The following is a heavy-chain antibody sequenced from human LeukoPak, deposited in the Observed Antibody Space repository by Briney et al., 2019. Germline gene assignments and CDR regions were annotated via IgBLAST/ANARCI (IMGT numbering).Heavy chain of an antibody. V-gene: IGHV3-48*01. CDR2: ISSSSSTM. Sequence: GGSLRLFCAASGFTFSSYTMNWVRRAPGKGLEWVSSISSSSSTMYYADSVKGRFTVSRDNAKSSMYLQMNSLRAEDTAVYYCARDGSGLGYCSSPNCRGAFDVWGQGTMVTVSS. CDR3: ARDGSGLGYCSSPNCRGAFDV. CDR1: GFTFSSYT. D-gene: IGHD2-2*01. J-gene: IGHJ3*01.